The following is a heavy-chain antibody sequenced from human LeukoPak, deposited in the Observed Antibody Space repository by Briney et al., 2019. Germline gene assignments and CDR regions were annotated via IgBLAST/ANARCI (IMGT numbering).Heavy chain of an antibody. CDR2: MNPNSGNT. CDR3: ARVPWGVEFDP. V-gene: IGHV1-8*01. Sequence: ASVKVSCNASGYTFTSYDINCVRQATGQGLEWMGWMNPNSGNTGYAQKFQGRVTMTRNTSISTAYMELSSLRSEDTAVYYCARVPWGVEFDPWGQGTLVTVSS. J-gene: IGHJ5*02. D-gene: IGHD3-10*01. CDR1: GYTFTSYD.